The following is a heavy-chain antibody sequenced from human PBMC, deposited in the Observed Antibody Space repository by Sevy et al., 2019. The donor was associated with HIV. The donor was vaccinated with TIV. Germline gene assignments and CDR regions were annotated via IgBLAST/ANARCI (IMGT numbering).Heavy chain of an antibody. D-gene: IGHD6-19*01. CDR3: ARTPQQWLDPIYFDY. CDR1: GGTFSSYA. Sequence: ASVKVSCKASGGTFSSYAISWVRQAPGQGLEWMGGIIPIFGTANYAQKFQGRVTITADESTSTAYMELSSLRSEDTAVYYCARTPQQWLDPIYFDYWGQGTLVTVSS. V-gene: IGHV1-69*13. CDR2: IIPIFGTA. J-gene: IGHJ4*02.